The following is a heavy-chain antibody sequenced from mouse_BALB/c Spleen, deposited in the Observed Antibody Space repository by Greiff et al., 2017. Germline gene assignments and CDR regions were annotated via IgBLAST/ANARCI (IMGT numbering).Heavy chain of an antibody. CDR2: ISSGGST. D-gene: IGHD1-1*01. Sequence: EVKLVESGGGLVKPGGSLKLSCAASGFTFSSYAMSWVRQTPEKRLEWVASISSGGSTYYPDSVKGRFTISRDNARNILYLQMSSLRSEDTAIYYCAREGLYYGSSYASFAYWGQGTLVTVSA. J-gene: IGHJ3*01. CDR1: GFTFSSYA. V-gene: IGHV5-6-5*01. CDR3: AREGLYYGSSYASFAY.